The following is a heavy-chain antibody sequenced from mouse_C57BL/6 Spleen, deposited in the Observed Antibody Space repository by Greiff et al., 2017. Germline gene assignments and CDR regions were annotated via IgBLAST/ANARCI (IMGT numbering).Heavy chain of an antibody. J-gene: IGHJ2*01. D-gene: IGHD2-3*01. CDR2: INPNNGGT. CDR1: GYTFTDYN. CDR3: ASNLYYYFDY. V-gene: IGHV1-22*01. Sequence: EVKLVESGPELVKPGASVKMSCKASGYTFTDYNMHWVKQSHGKSLEWIGYINPNNGGTSYNQKFKGKATLTVNKSSSTAYMELRSLTSEDSAVYYCASNLYYYFDYWGQGTTLTVSS.